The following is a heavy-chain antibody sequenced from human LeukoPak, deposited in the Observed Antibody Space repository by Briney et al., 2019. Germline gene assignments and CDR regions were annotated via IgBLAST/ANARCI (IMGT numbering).Heavy chain of an antibody. V-gene: IGHV4-59*08. Sequence: SETLSLTCTVSGDSISTYYWSWIRQPPGKGLEWIGYIYYSGSTNYNPSLKSRVTISVDTSKNQFSLKLSSVTAADTAVYYCARGQRWLQWVFDYWGQGTLVTVSS. D-gene: IGHD5-12*01. CDR2: IYYSGST. J-gene: IGHJ4*02. CDR3: ARGQRWLQWVFDY. CDR1: GDSISTYY.